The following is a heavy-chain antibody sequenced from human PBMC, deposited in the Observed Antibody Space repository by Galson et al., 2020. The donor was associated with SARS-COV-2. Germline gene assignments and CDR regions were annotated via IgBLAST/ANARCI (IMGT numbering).Heavy chain of an antibody. Sequence: GESLKISCAASGFTFSDHAMHWVRQAPGKGLAWVAQIFFDGSEKYYGDSVRGRFTISRDSSKNTVYLQMNNLRVDDTAVYYCARDGQSSRSWAVEYWGQWTLLTGSS. CDR2: IFFDGSEK. CDR1: GFTFSDHA. J-gene: IGHJ4*02. V-gene: IGHV3-33*01. CDR3: ARDGQSSRSWAVEY. D-gene: IGHD2-15*01.